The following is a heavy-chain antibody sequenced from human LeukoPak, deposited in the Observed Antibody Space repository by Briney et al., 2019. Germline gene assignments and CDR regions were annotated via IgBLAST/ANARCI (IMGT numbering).Heavy chain of an antibody. CDR2: IYTSGST. J-gene: IGHJ6*03. CDR1: GGSISSYY. CDR3: ARAPNYDFWSGYYGSPYYYYYMDV. D-gene: IGHD3-3*01. V-gene: IGHV4-4*07. Sequence: SETLSLTCTVSGGSISSYYWSWIRQPAGKGLEWIGRIYTSGSTNYNPSLKSRVTMSVDTSKNQFSLKLSSVTAADTAVYYCARAPNYDFWSGYYGSPYYYYYMDVWGKGTTVTVSS.